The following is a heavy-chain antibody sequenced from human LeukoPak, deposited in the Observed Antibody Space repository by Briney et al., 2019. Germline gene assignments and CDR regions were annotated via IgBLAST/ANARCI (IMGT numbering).Heavy chain of an antibody. Sequence: QPGGSLRLSCAASGFTFSSYWMNWARQAPGKGLEWVANIKQDGSEKYYVDSVKGRFTISRDNAKNSLYLQMNSLRAEDTAVYYCARAYSSSWYDAFDLWGQGTMVTVSS. D-gene: IGHD6-13*01. V-gene: IGHV3-7*01. CDR2: IKQDGSEK. CDR3: ARAYSSSWYDAFDL. CDR1: GFTFSSYW. J-gene: IGHJ3*01.